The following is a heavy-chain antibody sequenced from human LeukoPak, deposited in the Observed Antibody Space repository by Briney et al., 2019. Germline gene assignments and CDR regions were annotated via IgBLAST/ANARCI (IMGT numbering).Heavy chain of an antibody. CDR1: GFTFSTYS. D-gene: IGHD6-6*01. J-gene: IGHJ4*02. CDR3: AREYSSSSGRSFDY. V-gene: IGHV3-48*01. CDR2: ISSSTTNM. Sequence: GGSLRLSCAASGFTFSTYSMNWVRQAPGKGLEWVSYISSSTTNMYYADSVKGRFTISRDNAKNSLYLQMNSLRAEDTAVYYCAREYSSSSGRSFDYWGQGTLVTVSS.